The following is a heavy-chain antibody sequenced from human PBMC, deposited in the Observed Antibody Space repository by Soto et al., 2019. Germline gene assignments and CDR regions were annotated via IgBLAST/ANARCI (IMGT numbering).Heavy chain of an antibody. CDR3: AREVTVASYSFDF. Sequence: QVQLVQSGAEVKRPGSSVKVSCKASGGTFNNYALSWVRQAHGQGLERMGGINPIFNSANYAQKFQGRVTITADDSTSTAYMELRSLRPDDTAVYYCAREVTVASYSFDFWGQGTLVTVSS. D-gene: IGHD5-12*01. CDR1: GGTFNNYA. V-gene: IGHV1-69*01. CDR2: INPIFNSA. J-gene: IGHJ4*02.